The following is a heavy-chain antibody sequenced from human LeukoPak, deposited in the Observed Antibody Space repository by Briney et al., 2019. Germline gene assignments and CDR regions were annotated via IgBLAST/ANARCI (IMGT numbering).Heavy chain of an antibody. CDR3: ARDGSLYDSSGYFDAFDI. J-gene: IGHJ3*02. D-gene: IGHD3-22*01. Sequence: SETLSLTCTVSGGSISSSSYYWSWIRQPPGKGLEWIGYIYYSGSTNYNPSLKSRVTISVDTSKNQFSLKLSSVTAADTAVYYCARDGSLYDSSGYFDAFDIWGQGTMVTVSS. CDR1: GGSISSSSYY. CDR2: IYYSGST. V-gene: IGHV4-61*01.